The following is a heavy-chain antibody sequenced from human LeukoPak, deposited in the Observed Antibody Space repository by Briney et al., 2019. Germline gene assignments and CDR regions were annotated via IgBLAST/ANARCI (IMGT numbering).Heavy chain of an antibody. V-gene: IGHV4-59*08. Sequence: SETLSLTCTVSGGSFGGSQYWGWLRQPPGKGLEWIGYIYYSGSTNYNPSLKSRVTISVDTSKNQFSLKLSSVTAADTAVYYCARHGRSIAVAGTVFDYWGQGTLVTVSS. J-gene: IGHJ4*02. CDR1: GGSFGGSQY. D-gene: IGHD6-19*01. CDR2: IYYSGST. CDR3: ARHGRSIAVAGTVFDY.